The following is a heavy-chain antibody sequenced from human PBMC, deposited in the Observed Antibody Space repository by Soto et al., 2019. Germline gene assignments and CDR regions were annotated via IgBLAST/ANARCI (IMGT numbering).Heavy chain of an antibody. CDR3: ASLYCSSTSCYLGGTPPYYYYGMDV. J-gene: IGHJ6*02. D-gene: IGHD2-2*01. CDR2: ISYDGSNK. Sequence: HPGGSLRLSCAASGFTFSSYAMHWVRQAPGKGLEWVAVISYDGSNKYYADSVKGRFTISRDNSKNTLYLQMNSLRAEDTAVYYCASLYCSSTSCYLGGTPPYYYYGMDVWGQGTTVTVSS. V-gene: IGHV3-30-3*01. CDR1: GFTFSSYA.